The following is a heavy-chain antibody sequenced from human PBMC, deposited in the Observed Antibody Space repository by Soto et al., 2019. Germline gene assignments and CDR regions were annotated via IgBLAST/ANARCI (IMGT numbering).Heavy chain of an antibody. Sequence: GSLRLSCAASGFTVSSNYMSWVRQAPGKGLEWVSVIYSGGSTYYADSVKGRFTISRDNSKNTLYLQMNSLRAEDTAVYYCARVASPVAGTYYYYYYGMDVWGQGTTVTVSS. V-gene: IGHV3-53*01. CDR3: ARVASPVAGTYYYYYYGMDV. CDR1: GFTVSSNY. CDR2: IYSGGST. J-gene: IGHJ6*02. D-gene: IGHD6-19*01.